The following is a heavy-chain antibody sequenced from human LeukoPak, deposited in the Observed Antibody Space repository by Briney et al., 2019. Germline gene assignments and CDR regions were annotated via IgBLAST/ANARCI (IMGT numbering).Heavy chain of an antibody. D-gene: IGHD1-26*01. CDR2: IYYSGST. Sequence: SETLSLTCTVSGGSISSSSYYWGWLRQPPGKGLEWIGSIYYSGSTYYNPSLKSRVTISVDTSKNQFSLKLSSVTAADTAVYYCARPAYSGSYPFDYWGQGTLVTVSS. CDR3: ARPAYSGSYPFDY. CDR1: GGSISSSSYY. V-gene: IGHV4-39*01. J-gene: IGHJ4*02.